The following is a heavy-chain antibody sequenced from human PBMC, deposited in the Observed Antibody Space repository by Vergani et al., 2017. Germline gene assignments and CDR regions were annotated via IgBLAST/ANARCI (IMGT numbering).Heavy chain of an antibody. D-gene: IGHD5-18*01. CDR3: ARADTAMAVDY. V-gene: IGHV4-61*02. Sequence: QVQLQESGPGLVKPSQTLSLTCTVSGGSISSGSYYWSWIRQPAGKGLEWIGRIYTSGSTNYNPSLKSRVTISVDTSKPQFSLKLSSVPAADTAVYYCARADTAMAVDYWGQGTLVTVSS. J-gene: IGHJ4*02. CDR2: IYTSGST. CDR1: GGSISSGSYY.